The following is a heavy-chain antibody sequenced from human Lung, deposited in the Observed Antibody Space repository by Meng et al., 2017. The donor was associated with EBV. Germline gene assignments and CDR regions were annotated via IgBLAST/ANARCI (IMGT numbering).Heavy chain of an antibody. V-gene: IGHV1-18*01. CDR3: ARNRPRGVATGANWFDP. D-gene: IGHD5-12*01. J-gene: IGHJ5*02. CDR1: AYPFTSYG. Sequence: GSEGKKPGGPVKVSCQASAYPFTSYGISWVRQAPGQALEWMGWISAYNGNTNYAQKLQGRVTMTTDTSTSTAYMELRSLRSDDTAVYYCARNRPRGVATGANWFDPWGQGTLVTVSS. CDR2: ISAYNGNT.